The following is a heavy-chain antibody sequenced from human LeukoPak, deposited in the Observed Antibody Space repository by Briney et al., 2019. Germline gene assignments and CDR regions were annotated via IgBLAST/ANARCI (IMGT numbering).Heavy chain of an antibody. D-gene: IGHD3-3*01. CDR1: GFTFSSYA. J-gene: IGHJ4*02. CDR3: AAAGTYDFWSGFSFDY. V-gene: IGHV3-23*01. CDR2: ISGSGGST. Sequence: GGSLRLSCAASGFTFSSYAMSWVRQAPGKGLEWVSAISGSGGSTYHADSVKGRFTISRDNSKNTLYLQMNSLRAEDTAVYYCAAAGTYDFWSGFSFDYWGQGTLVTVSS.